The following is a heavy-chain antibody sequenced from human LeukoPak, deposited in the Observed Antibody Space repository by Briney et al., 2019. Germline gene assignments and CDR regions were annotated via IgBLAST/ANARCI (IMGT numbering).Heavy chain of an antibody. CDR3: ARSRLTFGSYSDY. Sequence: ASVTVSCKASGYTFTGYYMHWVRQAPGQGLEWMGWINPNSGGTNYAQNFQDRVTMTRDTPIGTAYMELSRLRSDDTAVYYCARSRLTFGSYSDYWGQGTLVTVSS. J-gene: IGHJ4*02. D-gene: IGHD1-26*01. CDR1: GYTFTGYY. V-gene: IGHV1-2*02. CDR2: INPNSGGT.